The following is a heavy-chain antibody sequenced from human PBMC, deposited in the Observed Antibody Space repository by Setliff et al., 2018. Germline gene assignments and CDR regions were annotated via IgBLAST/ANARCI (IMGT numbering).Heavy chain of an antibody. CDR1: GGSISSGSYY. Sequence: PSETLSLTCTVSGGSISSGSYYWGWIRQPPGKGLEWIGSIYHSGSTDYNPSLKSRVTISVDTSKNQFSLKLSSVTAADTAVYYCARGGLRWFNFDYWGQGTLVTVSS. J-gene: IGHJ4*02. D-gene: IGHD4-17*01. V-gene: IGHV4-39*07. CDR3: ARGGLRWFNFDY. CDR2: IYHSGST.